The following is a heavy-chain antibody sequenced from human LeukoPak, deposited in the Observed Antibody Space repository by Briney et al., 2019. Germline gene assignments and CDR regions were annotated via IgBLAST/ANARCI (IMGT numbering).Heavy chain of an antibody. CDR2: ISGSGYST. Sequence: HPGGSLRLSCAASGFTFDDYTMHWVRQAPGKGLEWVSAISGSGYSTYYADSVKGRFTISRDNSKNTLYLQMNSLRAEDTALYFCAQWSRYFDYWGQGTLVTVSS. V-gene: IGHV3-23*01. CDR1: GFTFDDYT. D-gene: IGHD6-19*01. CDR3: AQWSRYFDY. J-gene: IGHJ4*02.